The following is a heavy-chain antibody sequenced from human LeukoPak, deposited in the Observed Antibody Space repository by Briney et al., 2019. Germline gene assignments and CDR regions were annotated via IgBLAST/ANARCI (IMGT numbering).Heavy chain of an antibody. CDR1: GFIFSTYG. J-gene: IGHJ4*02. CDR3: ARVVGDLPSALDS. V-gene: IGHV3-23*01. Sequence: GGSLRLSCAATGFIFSTYGMSWVRQAPGKGLEWVSVISDSGGSTYYADSLKGRFTISRDNAKNSLFLQMTTLRAEDTAIYYCARVVGDLPSALDSWGQGTLVTVSS. D-gene: IGHD3-10*01. CDR2: ISDSGGST.